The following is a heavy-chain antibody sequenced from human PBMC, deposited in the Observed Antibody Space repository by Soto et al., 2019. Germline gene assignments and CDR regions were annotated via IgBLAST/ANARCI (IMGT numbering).Heavy chain of an antibody. CDR2: INARSSVI. V-gene: IGHV3-21*01. CDR3: ARDLPIEGGGFDY. CDR1: GYSFSSYS. J-gene: IGHJ4*02. Sequence: NPGGSLRLSCVVSGYSFSSYSMNWVRQAPGKGLEWVSYINARSSVIYYAHSVKGRFTIYRDNARNSLHLEMNSLRGEDTAVYYCARDLPIEGGGFDYWGQGTLVTVSS.